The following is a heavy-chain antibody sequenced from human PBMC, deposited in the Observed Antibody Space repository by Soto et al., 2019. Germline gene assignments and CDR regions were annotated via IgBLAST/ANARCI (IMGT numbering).Heavy chain of an antibody. D-gene: IGHD3-22*01. J-gene: IGHJ4*02. CDR2: ISSSGSTI. V-gene: IGHV3-11*01. Sequence: RGSLRLSCAASGFTFSDYYMSWIRQAPGKGLEWVSYISSSGSTIYYADSVKGRFTISRDNAKNSLYLQMNSLRAEDTAVYYCARYDSSGYYYCYFDYWGQGTLVTVSS. CDR1: GFTFSDYY. CDR3: ARYDSSGYYYCYFDY.